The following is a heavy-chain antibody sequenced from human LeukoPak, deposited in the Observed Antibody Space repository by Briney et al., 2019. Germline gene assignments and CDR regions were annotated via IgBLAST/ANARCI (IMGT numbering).Heavy chain of an antibody. CDR3: VRKNQDLNAAFDI. D-gene: IGHD1-14*01. CDR1: GFTVSNNY. V-gene: IGHV3-53*01. Sequence: PGGSLRLSCAASGFTVSNNYMSWVRQAPGKGLEWVSITYSDGNTNYAVSVKGRFTISRDTSQNTLSLQMNSLRAEDTAVYYCVRKNQDLNAAFDIWGQGTVVTVSS. CDR2: TYSDGNT. J-gene: IGHJ3*02.